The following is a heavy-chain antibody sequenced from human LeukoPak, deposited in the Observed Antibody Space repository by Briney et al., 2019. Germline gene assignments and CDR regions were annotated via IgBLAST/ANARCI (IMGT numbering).Heavy chain of an antibody. CDR1: GGSFSGYY. CDR2: INHSGST. V-gene: IGHV4-34*01. D-gene: IGHD3-10*01. CDR3: ASVTYYYGSGTLTYNWFDP. J-gene: IGHJ5*02. Sequence: SETLSLTCAVYGGSFSGYYWSWIRQPPGKGLEWIGEINHSGSTNYNPSLKSRVTISVDTSKNQFSLKLSSVTAADTAVYYCASVTYYYGSGTLTYNWFDPWGQGTLVTVSS.